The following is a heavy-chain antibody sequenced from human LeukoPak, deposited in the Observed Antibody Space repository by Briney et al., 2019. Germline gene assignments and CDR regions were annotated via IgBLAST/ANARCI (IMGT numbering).Heavy chain of an antibody. D-gene: IGHD1-26*01. CDR1: GFTFSSYA. Sequence: GGSLRLSCAASGFTFSSYAMSWVRQAPGEGLEWVSTISASGGSTYYADSVKGRFTISRDNSKNTLFLQMNSLRAEDTAIYYCAKDRSHYAPFDIWGQGTMVTVSS. CDR3: AKDRSHYAPFDI. CDR2: ISASGGST. V-gene: IGHV3-23*01. J-gene: IGHJ3*02.